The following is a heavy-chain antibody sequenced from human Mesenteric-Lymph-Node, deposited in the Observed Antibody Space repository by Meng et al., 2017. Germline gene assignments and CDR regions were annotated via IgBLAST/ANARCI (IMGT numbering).Heavy chain of an antibody. V-gene: IGHV1-18*01. CDR2: ISPHNGHT. D-gene: IGHD3-3*01. Sequence: ASVKVSCKASGYTFTRNAISWVRQAPGQGLEWVGWISPHNGHTNYGLILQGRVTMTTDTSTNTVYMDLRGLRDDDTAVYYCARGRYDFWSGSKFDYWGQGTLVTVSS. J-gene: IGHJ4*02. CDR3: ARGRYDFWSGSKFDY. CDR1: GYTFTRNA.